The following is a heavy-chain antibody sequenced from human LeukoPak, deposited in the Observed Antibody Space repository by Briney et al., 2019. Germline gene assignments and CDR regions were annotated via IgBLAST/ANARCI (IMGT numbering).Heavy chain of an antibody. V-gene: IGHV1-69*01. D-gene: IGHD3-22*01. CDR2: IIPIFGTA. CDR1: GGTFSSYA. CDR3: ARKNYDSSGYYPYWYFDL. Sequence: SVNVSCKASGGTFSSYAISWVRQAPGQGLEWMGGIIPIFGTANYAQKFQGRVTITADESTSTAYMELSSLRSEDTAVYYCARKNYDSSGYYPYWYFDLWGRGTLVTVSS. J-gene: IGHJ2*01.